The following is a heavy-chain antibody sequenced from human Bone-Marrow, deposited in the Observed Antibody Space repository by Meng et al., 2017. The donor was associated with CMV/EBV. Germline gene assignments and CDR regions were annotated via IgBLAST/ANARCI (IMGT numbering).Heavy chain of an antibody. Sequence: GESLKISCAASGFTFSSYAMHWVRQAPGKGLEWVAFLRYDGSNKYYADSVKGRFTISRDNSKNTLYLQMNSLRAEDTAVYYCARRDSPAPEDAFDIWGQGTMVTVSS. D-gene: IGHD1-14*01. CDR2: LRYDGSNK. CDR1: GFTFSSYA. CDR3: ARRDSPAPEDAFDI. J-gene: IGHJ3*02. V-gene: IGHV3-30*14.